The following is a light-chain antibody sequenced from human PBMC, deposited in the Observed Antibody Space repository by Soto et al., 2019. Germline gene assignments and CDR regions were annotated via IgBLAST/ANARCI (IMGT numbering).Light chain of an antibody. CDR3: QQYNNWPWT. J-gene: IGKJ1*01. V-gene: IGKV3-15*01. CDR2: AAS. CDR1: QSVSNN. Sequence: EEVMTQSPATLSVSPGESATLSCRASQSVSNNLAWYQQRPGQAPRLLIYAASTRASGIPARFSGSGSVTEFTLTITSLQSEDSAVSYCQQYNNWPWTFGQGTKVEIK.